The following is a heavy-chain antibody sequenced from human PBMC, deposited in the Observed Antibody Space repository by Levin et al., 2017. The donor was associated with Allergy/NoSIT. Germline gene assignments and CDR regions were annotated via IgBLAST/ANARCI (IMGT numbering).Heavy chain of an antibody. V-gene: IGHV5-51*01. D-gene: IGHD3-10*01. Sequence: ASVKVSCKGSGYSFTNYWIGWVRQMPGKGLEWMGIIYPGDSDTKYSPSFQGQVTISADKSISTTYLQWSSLKASDSAMYYCARHGSGSGNYWFDPWGQGTLVTVSS. J-gene: IGHJ5*02. CDR2: IYPGDSDT. CDR3: ARHGSGSGNYWFDP. CDR1: GYSFTNYW.